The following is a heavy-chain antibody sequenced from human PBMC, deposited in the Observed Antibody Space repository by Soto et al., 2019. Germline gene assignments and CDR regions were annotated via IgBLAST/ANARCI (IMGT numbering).Heavy chain of an antibody. CDR3: ARGGRDAYDGFDP. D-gene: IGHD3-16*01. CDR2: INQSGSKK. J-gene: IGHJ5*02. Sequence: EAQLVESGGGLVQPGGSLRVSCAVSGFTFSEYWMSWVRQAPGKGLEWVAKINQSGSKKYYGDSVKGRFTISRDNANNSLYLQMYSLRVEDTAIYYCARGGRDAYDGFDPWGQGTLVTVSS. V-gene: IGHV3-7*01. CDR1: GFTFSEYW.